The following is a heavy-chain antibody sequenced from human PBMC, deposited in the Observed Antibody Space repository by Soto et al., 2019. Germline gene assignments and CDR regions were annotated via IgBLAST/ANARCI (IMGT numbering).Heavy chain of an antibody. D-gene: IGHD3-3*01. CDR2: TYYRTKWYN. CDR3: AREGANYDFWKPYYYGMDV. J-gene: IGHJ6*02. V-gene: IGHV6-1*01. CDR1: GDSVSSNSAA. Sequence: SQTLSLTCAISGDSVSSNSAAWNWIRQSPSRGLEWLGRTYYRTKWYNDYAVSVKSRITINPDTSKNQFSLQLNSVTPEDTAVYYCAREGANYDFWKPYYYGMDVWGQGTTVTVSS.